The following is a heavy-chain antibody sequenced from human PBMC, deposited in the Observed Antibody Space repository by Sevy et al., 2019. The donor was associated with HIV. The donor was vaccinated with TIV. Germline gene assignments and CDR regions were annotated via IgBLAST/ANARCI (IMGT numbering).Heavy chain of an antibody. D-gene: IGHD6-13*01. CDR2: IYYSGST. V-gene: IGHV4-39*01. CDR1: GGSISSSSYY. Sequence: SETLSLTCTVSGGSISSSSYYWGWIRQPPGKGLEWIGSIYYSGSTYYNPSRKSRVTISVDTSKNQFSLKLSSVTAADTAVYYCARHAPDGSSWPLDYWGQGTLVTVSS. CDR3: ARHAPDGSSWPLDY. J-gene: IGHJ4*02.